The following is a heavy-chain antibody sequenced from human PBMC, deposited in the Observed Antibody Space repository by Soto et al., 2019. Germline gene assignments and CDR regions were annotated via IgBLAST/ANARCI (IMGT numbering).Heavy chain of an antibody. CDR3: ARRRGGFGGGWTTPYFDY. J-gene: IGHJ4*02. CDR1: GFSLNTGGVG. V-gene: IGHV2-5*02. D-gene: IGHD6-19*01. Sequence: QITLKESGPTLVKPTQTLTLTCSFSGFSLNTGGVGVGWIRQAPGKALEWLAVIYWDDDKSLCPSLRDRLTITRDTSEDQVVLTVTNMDPVDTATYYCARRRGGFGGGWTTPYFDYWGQGTLVTVSS. CDR2: IYWDDDK.